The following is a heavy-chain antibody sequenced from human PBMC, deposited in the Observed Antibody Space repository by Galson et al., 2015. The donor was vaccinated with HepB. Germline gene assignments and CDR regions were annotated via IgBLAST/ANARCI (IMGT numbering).Heavy chain of an antibody. CDR1: GFTFGDYT. CDR3: TRDWASIAVTHRDNPYYFDY. J-gene: IGHJ4*02. CDR2: IRSKPYGGTT. V-gene: IGHV3-49*03. D-gene: IGHD6-19*01. Sequence: SLRLSCASSGFTFGDYTMSWFRQAPGKGLEWVGFIRSKPYGGTTEYAASLKGRFTISRDDSKSIAYLQMNGLKTEDTAVYYCTRDWASIAVTHRDNPYYFDYWGQGTLVTVSS.